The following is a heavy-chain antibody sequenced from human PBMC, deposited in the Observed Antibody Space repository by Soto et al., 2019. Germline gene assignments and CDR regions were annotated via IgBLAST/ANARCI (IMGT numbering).Heavy chain of an antibody. CDR1: GYTFTNYV. J-gene: IGHJ4*02. CDR3: ADGKPN. Sequence: QVHLVQSGAEVKKPGASVKVSCKASGYTFTNYVISWVRQAPGQGLEWMGWISGYNGDTNYAQNLQDRVTMTTDTSTNTVYMELRSLRPDDTAMYYCADGKPNWGQGTLVTVSS. CDR2: ISGYNGDT. V-gene: IGHV1-18*01.